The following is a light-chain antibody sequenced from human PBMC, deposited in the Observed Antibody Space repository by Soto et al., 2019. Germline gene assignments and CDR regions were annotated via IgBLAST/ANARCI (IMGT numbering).Light chain of an antibody. V-gene: IGKV3-20*01. CDR2: GAS. CDR3: QQYGSSPPYT. CDR1: QSVSSSY. Sequence: EIVLTQSPGTLSLSPGERATLSCRASQSVSSSYLAWYQQKPGQAPRLLIYGASSRATGIPDRFSGSGSGTDFTLTISRLESEDFAVYYCQQYGSSPPYTFGQGTKLELK. J-gene: IGKJ2*01.